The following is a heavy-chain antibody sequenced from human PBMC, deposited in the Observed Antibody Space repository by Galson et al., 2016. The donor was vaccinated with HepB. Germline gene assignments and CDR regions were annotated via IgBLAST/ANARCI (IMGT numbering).Heavy chain of an antibody. CDR2: ISGSGDRT. Sequence: SLRLSCAASGFTFSTYAMSWVRLAPGKGLEWVSTISGSGDRTYYSDSVKGRFTISRDNSENTMYLQMNSLRVEDTAVYYCAIDPQRKVTTEWESIVGANDGWGQGTRVTGSS. J-gene: IGHJ4*02. CDR3: AIDPQRKVTTEWESIVGANDG. D-gene: IGHD1-26*01. V-gene: IGHV3-23*01. CDR1: GFTFSTYA.